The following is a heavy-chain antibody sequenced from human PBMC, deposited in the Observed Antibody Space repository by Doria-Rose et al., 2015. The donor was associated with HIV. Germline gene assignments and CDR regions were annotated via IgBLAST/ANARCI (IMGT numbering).Heavy chain of an antibody. CDR2: IFSDDER. D-gene: IGHD6-13*01. V-gene: IGHV2-26*01. CDR1: GVSLSSPGMG. CDR3: ARIKSSRWYHKYYFDF. J-gene: IGHJ4*02. Sequence: QITLRESGPVLVKPTETLTLTCTVSGVSLSSPGMGVSWIRQPPGKALEWLANIFSDDERSYKTSLKSRLTISRGTSKSQVALTMTDMDPVDTATYYCARIKSSRWYHKYYFDFWGQGTLVIVSA.